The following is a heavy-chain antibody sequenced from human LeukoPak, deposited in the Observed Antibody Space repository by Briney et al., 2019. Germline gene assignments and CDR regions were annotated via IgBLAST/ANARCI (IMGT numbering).Heavy chain of an antibody. D-gene: IGHD3-22*01. Sequence: GASVKVSCKASGYTFTSYYMHWVRQAPGQGLEWMGWISAYNGNTNYAQKLQGRVTMATDTSTSTAYMELRSLRSDDTAVYYCARDYYYDSSGYLDYWGQGTLVTVSS. CDR3: ARDYYYDSSGYLDY. V-gene: IGHV1-18*04. CDR1: GYTFTSYY. J-gene: IGHJ4*02. CDR2: ISAYNGNT.